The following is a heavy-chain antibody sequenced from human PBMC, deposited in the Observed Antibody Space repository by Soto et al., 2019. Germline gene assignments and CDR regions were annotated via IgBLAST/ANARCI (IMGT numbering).Heavy chain of an antibody. CDR1: GYTFTSYG. J-gene: IGHJ6*03. V-gene: IGHV1-18*01. Sequence: SSVKVSCQASGYTFTSYGISWVRQAPGQGLEWMGWISGHNGNTNYAQKLQGRVTMTTDTSTSTAYMDLRSLRSDDTAVYYCARGTTVTTTPSYYYMDVWGKGTTVTFSS. CDR3: ARGTTVTTTPSYYYMDV. CDR2: ISGHNGNT. D-gene: IGHD4-4*01.